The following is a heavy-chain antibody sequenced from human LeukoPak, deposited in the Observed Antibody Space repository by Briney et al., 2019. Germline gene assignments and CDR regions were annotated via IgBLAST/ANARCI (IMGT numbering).Heavy chain of an antibody. Sequence: GGSLRLSCAASGFTVSSIHMVWVRQAPGKGLEWVSVTYTGGNSYYADSVKGRFIISRDISKNTLYLQMNSLRAEDSALYYCARGGRGSAAVVAPRSFDIWGQGTMVTVSS. CDR1: GFTVSSIH. CDR2: TYTGGNS. V-gene: IGHV3-53*01. J-gene: IGHJ3*02. CDR3: ARGGRGSAAVVAPRSFDI. D-gene: IGHD3-22*01.